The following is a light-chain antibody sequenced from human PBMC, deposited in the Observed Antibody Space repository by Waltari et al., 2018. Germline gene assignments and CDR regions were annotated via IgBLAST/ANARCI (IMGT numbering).Light chain of an antibody. CDR2: EVS. J-gene: IGLJ2*01. Sequence: QSALTQSPSASGSPGQSVTTSCTGISDDVGDYNQVPWYQQHPGKAPKVMINEVSKRPSGVPDRFSCSKSGNTASLTVWWLQAEDEADYYCSSYAGSNNFVVFGGGTKLTVL. CDR1: SDDVGDYNQ. CDR3: SSYAGSNNFVV. V-gene: IGLV2-8*01.